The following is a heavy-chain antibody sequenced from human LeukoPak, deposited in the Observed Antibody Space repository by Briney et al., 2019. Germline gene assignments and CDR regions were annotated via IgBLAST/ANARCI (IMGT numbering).Heavy chain of an antibody. J-gene: IGHJ4*02. D-gene: IGHD6-19*01. CDR2: IYYSGST. CDR3: ARGLAAVAGVFEY. V-gene: IGHV4-59*01. CDR1: GGSTSSYF. Sequence: PSETLSLTCTVSGGSTSSYFWSWIRQPPGKGLEWIAYIYYSGSTNYNPSLKSRVTISVDTSKNQFSLRLSSVTAADTAVYYCARGLAAVAGVFEYWGQGTLVTVSS.